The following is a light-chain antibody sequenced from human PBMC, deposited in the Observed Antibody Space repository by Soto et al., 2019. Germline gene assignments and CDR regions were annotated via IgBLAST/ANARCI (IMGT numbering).Light chain of an antibody. CDR1: QFFSSY. CDR2: DST. V-gene: IGKV3-11*01. J-gene: IGKJ5*01. CDR3: HQRNQ. Sequence: EVVLTQSPVTLSLSPGERASLYCRASQFFSSYLAWYQQIPGQPPRLLIYDSTNRDAGIPARFSGRLSGTDFTLTISSVEPEDFAMYYCHQRNQFGQGTRLEIK.